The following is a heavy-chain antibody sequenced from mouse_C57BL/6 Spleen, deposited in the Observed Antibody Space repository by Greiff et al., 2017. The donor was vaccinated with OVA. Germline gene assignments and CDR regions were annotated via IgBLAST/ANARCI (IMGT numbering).Heavy chain of an antibody. D-gene: IGHD1-1*01. CDR3: ANYYGSGYDAMDY. Sequence: QVQLQQPGAELVKPGASVKLSCKVSGYTFTSYWMHWVKQRPGQGLEWIGMIHPNSGSTNYNEKFKSKATLTVDKSSSTAYMQLSSLTSEDSAVYYCANYYGSGYDAMDYWGQGTSVTVSS. V-gene: IGHV1-64*01. CDR1: GYTFTSYW. J-gene: IGHJ4*01. CDR2: IHPNSGST.